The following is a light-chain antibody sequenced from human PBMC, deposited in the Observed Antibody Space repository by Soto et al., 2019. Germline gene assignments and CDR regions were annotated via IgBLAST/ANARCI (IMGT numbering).Light chain of an antibody. J-gene: IGLJ2*01. CDR1: SSDIGTYDY. Sequence: QSALTQPASVSGSPGQSITISCTGTSSDIGTYDYVSWYQHHPGKAPKLMIYEVTNRPSGVSDRFSGSKSGKTASLTISGLQAEDAADYYCSSYTTTTTPVVFGGGTTLTV. CDR2: EVT. V-gene: IGLV2-14*01. CDR3: SSYTTTTTPVV.